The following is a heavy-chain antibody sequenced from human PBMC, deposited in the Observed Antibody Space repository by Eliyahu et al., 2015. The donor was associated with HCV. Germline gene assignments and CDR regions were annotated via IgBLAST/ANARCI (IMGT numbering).Heavy chain of an antibody. D-gene: IGHD5-18*01. CDR2: ISWNSGSI. CDR1: GFTFDDYA. J-gene: IGHJ4*02. CDR3: AKDFGYSYGTIDY. V-gene: IGHV3-9*01. Sequence: ESGGGLVQPGRSLRLSCAASGFTFDDYAMHWVRQAPGKGLEWVSVISWNSGSIGYADSVKGRFTISRDNAKNSLYLQMNSLRAEDTALYYFAKDFGYSYGTIDYWGQGTLVTVSS.